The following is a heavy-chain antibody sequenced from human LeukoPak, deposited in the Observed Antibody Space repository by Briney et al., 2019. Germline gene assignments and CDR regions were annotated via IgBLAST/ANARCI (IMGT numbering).Heavy chain of an antibody. V-gene: IGHV3-74*01. CDR3: GRDIATAVDY. CDR1: GFTFSSYW. D-gene: IGHD6-13*01. J-gene: IGHJ4*02. Sequence: GGSLRLSCTASGFTFSSYWMHWVRQAPGKGLVWVSRINSAGISTNYADSVKGLFTISRDNAKNTLYLQMNSLRAEDTAIYYCGRDIATAVDYWGLGTLVTVSS. CDR2: INSAGIST.